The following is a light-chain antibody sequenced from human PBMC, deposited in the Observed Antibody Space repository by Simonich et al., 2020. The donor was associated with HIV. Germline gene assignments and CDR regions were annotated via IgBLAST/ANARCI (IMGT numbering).Light chain of an antibody. CDR1: QSVGIN. Sequence: EIVMTQSPDTLSVSPGERATLPCRASQSVGINLAWYQQKPGQAPRLLIYGASARATDIPARFSGSGSGTEFTLTISTMQSEDFAVYYCQQCNNWPPTFGQGTKVEIK. J-gene: IGKJ1*01. CDR3: QQCNNWPPT. V-gene: IGKV3-15*01. CDR2: GAS.